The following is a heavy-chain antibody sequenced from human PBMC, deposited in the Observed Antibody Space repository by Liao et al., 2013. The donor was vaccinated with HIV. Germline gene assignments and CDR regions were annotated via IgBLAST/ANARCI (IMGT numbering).Heavy chain of an antibody. CDR2: VYMSGSS. CDR1: GGSINSFY. CDR3: ARSASGDIAIFDY. V-gene: IGHV4-4*07. Sequence: QVQLQESGPGLVEPSETLSLICTVSGGSINSFYWTWIRQPAGKGLEWIGRVYMSGSSNYNPSLKSRVRMSLDTSKNQFSLRLTSVTAADTAVYSCARSASGDIAIFDYWGQGTLVTVSA. J-gene: IGHJ4*02. D-gene: IGHD5-12*01.